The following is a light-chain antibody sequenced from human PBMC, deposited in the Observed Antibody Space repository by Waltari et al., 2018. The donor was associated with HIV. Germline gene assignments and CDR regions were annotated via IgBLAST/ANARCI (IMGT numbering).Light chain of an antibody. Sequence: QSALTQPASVSGSPGQSITISCDLNDYEYVSWYQRHPGKAPKVILYEVTNRPSVLSTRFSGPKSGNPATRTIAVLQPEDEADYFCTSYISGTTPVFGRGTRVTVL. V-gene: IGLV2-14*01. CDR2: EVT. CDR3: TSYISGTTPV. CDR1: DLNDYEY. J-gene: IGLJ2*01.